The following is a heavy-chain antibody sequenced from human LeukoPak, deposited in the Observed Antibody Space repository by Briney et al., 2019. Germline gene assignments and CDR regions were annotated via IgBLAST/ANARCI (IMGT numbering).Heavy chain of an antibody. V-gene: IGHV1-8*01. J-gene: IGHJ4*02. CDR2: MNPNSGNT. CDR3: ARGRQWLGGDYYFDY. D-gene: IGHD6-19*01. Sequence: ASVKVSCKASGYTFTSYDIDWVRQATGQGLEWMGWMNPNSGNTGYAQKFQGRVTMTRNTSISTAYMELSSLRSEDTAVYYCARGRQWLGGDYYFDYWGQGTLVTVSS. CDR1: GYTFTSYD.